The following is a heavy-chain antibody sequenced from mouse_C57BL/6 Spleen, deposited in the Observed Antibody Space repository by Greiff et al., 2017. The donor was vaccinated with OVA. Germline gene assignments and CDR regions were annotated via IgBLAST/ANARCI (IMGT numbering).Heavy chain of an antibody. J-gene: IGHJ1*03. CDR3: ARSGIYYDYDGRYFDV. CDR2: IYPGDGDT. D-gene: IGHD2-4*01. V-gene: IGHV1-80*01. CDR1: GYAFSSYW. Sequence: QVQLKESGAELVKPGASVKISCKASGYAFSSYWMNWVKQRPGKGLEWIGQIYPGDGDTNYNGKFKGKATLTADKSSSTAYMQLSSLTSEDSAVYFGARSGIYYDYDGRYFDVWGTGTTVTVSS.